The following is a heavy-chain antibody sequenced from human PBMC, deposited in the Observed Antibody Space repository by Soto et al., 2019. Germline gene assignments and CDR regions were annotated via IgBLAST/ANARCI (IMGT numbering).Heavy chain of an antibody. Sequence: GGSLRLSCAASGFTFSSYSMNWVRQAPGKGLEWVSYISSSSSTIYYADSVKGRFTISRDNAKNSLYLQMNSLRAEDTAVYYCARDYRNRDDILTGFYYYYMDVWGKGTTVTVSS. CDR3: ARDYRNRDDILTGFYYYYMDV. CDR1: GFTFSSYS. CDR2: ISSSSSTI. J-gene: IGHJ6*03. D-gene: IGHD3-9*01. V-gene: IGHV3-48*04.